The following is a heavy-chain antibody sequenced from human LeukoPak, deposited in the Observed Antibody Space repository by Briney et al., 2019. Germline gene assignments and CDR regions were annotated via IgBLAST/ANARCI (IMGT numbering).Heavy chain of an antibody. CDR2: VYNRGGT. J-gene: IGHJ4*02. Sequence: SETLSLTCTVSGGSGGSVSSGSYFWSWIRQPAGKGLEWIGRVYNRGGTNYNPSLKSRVTISVDTSKNQFSLKLSSVTAADTAVYYCARDGVYGSGSSIPLYYWGQGTLVTVSS. CDR1: GGSGGSVSSGSYF. CDR3: ARDGVYGSGSSIPLYY. V-gene: IGHV4-61*10. D-gene: IGHD3-10*01.